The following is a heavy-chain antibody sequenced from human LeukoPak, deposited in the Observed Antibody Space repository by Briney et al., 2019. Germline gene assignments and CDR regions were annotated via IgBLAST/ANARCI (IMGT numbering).Heavy chain of an antibody. J-gene: IGHJ3*02. CDR1: GGSISTYY. D-gene: IGHD3-9*01. V-gene: IGHV4-59*01. Sequence: PSETLSLTCSVSGGSISTYYWSWIRQPPGKGLEWIGYVYYSGSTDYNPSLESRVTISVDTSKNQFSLKLSSVTAADTAVYYCARDLGDMAFDIWGQGTMVTVSS. CDR3: ARDLGDMAFDI. CDR2: VYYSGST.